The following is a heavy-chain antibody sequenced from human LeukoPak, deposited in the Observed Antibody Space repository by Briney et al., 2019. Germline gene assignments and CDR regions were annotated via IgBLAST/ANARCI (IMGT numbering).Heavy chain of an antibody. Sequence: ASVEVSCKVSGYTLTKLSMHWVRQAPGKGLEWMGGFDPEDGETIYAQKFQGRVTMTEDTSTDTAYMELSSLRSEDTAVYYCATGFARVVPAAKYYYYYYMDVWGKGTTVTVSS. CDR2: FDPEDGET. D-gene: IGHD2-2*01. CDR3: ATGFARVVPAAKYYYYYYMDV. J-gene: IGHJ6*03. V-gene: IGHV1-24*01. CDR1: GYTLTKLS.